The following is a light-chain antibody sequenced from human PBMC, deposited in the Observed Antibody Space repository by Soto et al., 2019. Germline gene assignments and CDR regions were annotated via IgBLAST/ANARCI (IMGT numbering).Light chain of an antibody. V-gene: IGLV2-8*01. J-gene: IGLJ3*02. Sequence: QSVLAQPPSASGSPGQSVTISCTGSSSDVGGYHYVSWYQQHPGKAPKLIIYEVTKRPSGVPDRFSGSKSGYTASLTVSGLQTEDEAFYYCSSSAGIYHYLVFGGGTKLTVL. CDR3: SSSAGIYHYLV. CDR1: SSDVGGYHY. CDR2: EVT.